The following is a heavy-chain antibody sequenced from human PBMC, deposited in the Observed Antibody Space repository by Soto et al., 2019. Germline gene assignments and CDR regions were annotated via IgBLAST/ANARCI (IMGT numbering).Heavy chain of an antibody. Sequence: PSETLSLTCTVSGGSISSYYWSWVRQPPGKGLEWIGYIYYSGSTNYNPSLKSRVTISVDTSKNQFSLKLSSVTAADTAVYYCARVGGYDFWSGSMPYDYWGQGTLVTSPQ. CDR1: GGSISSYY. V-gene: IGHV4-59*01. J-gene: IGHJ4*02. CDR3: ARVGGYDFWSGSMPYDY. CDR2: IYYSGST. D-gene: IGHD3-3*01.